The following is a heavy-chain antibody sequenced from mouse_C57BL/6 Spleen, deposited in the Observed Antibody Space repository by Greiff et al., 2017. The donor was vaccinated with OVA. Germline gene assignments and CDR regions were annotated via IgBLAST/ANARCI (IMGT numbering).Heavy chain of an antibody. CDR1: GFTFSSYA. CDR2: ISDGGSYT. V-gene: IGHV5-4*01. J-gene: IGHJ3*01. Sequence: EVQGVESGGGLVKPGGSLKLSCAASGFTFSSYAMSWVRQTPEKRLEWVATISDGGSYTYYPDNVKGRFTISRDNAKNNLYLQMSHLKSEDTAMYYCARDEYDGAWFAYWGQGTLVTVSA. CDR3: ARDEYDGAWFAY. D-gene: IGHD2-4*01.